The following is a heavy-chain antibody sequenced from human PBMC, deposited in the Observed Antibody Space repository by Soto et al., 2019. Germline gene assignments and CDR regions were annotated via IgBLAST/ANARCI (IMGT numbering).Heavy chain of an antibody. D-gene: IGHD3-22*01. CDR1: GFTFSSYA. J-gene: IGHJ4*02. CDR3: ARVYYDSSGPLDY. V-gene: IGHV3-30-3*01. CDR2: ISYDGSNK. Sequence: GGSLRLSCAASGFTFSSYAMYWVRQAPGKGLEWVAVISYDGSNKYYADSVKGRFTISRDNSKNTLYLQMNSLRAEDTAVYYCARVYYDSSGPLDYWGQGTLVTVSS.